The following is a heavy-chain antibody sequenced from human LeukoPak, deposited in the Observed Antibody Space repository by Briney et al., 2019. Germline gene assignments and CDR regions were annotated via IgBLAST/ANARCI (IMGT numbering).Heavy chain of an antibody. CDR2: INHSGST. D-gene: IGHD5-12*01. J-gene: IGHJ4*02. Sequence: SETLSLTCAVYGGSFSGYYWSWIRQPPGKGLEWIGEINHSGSTNYNPSLKSRVTISVDTSKNQFSLKLSSVTAADTAVYYCARGGYGHWVDYWGQGTLATVSS. CDR3: ARGGYGHWVDY. CDR1: GGSFSGYY. V-gene: IGHV4-34*01.